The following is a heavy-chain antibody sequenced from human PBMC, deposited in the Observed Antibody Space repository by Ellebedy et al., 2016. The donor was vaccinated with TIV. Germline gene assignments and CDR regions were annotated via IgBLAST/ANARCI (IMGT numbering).Heavy chain of an antibody. V-gene: IGHV3-7*01. CDR2: INGDGSDK. CDR3: ATDGSYGDYRSPAHAFVI. J-gene: IGHJ3*02. CDR1: RFSFSSYW. Sequence: GESLKISCAASRFSFSSYWMSWVRQAPGKGLEWVANINGDGSDKYYVDSVKGRFTISRDNAKNSLYLQMNSLRAEDTSVYYCATDGSYGDYRSPAHAFVIWGQGTMVTVSS. D-gene: IGHD4-17*01.